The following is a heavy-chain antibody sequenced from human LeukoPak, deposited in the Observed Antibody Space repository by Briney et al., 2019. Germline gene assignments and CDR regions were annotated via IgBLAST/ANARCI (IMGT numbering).Heavy chain of an antibody. CDR1: GYTFTSYG. Sequence: ASVKVSCKASGYTFTSYGISWVRQAPGQGLEWMGWISAYNGNTNYAQKLQGRVTMTTDTSTSTAYMELRSLRSDDTAVYYCARSYDYVWGSYRYPSGDYWGQGTLVTVSS. J-gene: IGHJ4*02. CDR2: ISAYNGNT. D-gene: IGHD3-16*02. V-gene: IGHV1-18*01. CDR3: ARSYDYVWGSYRYPSGDY.